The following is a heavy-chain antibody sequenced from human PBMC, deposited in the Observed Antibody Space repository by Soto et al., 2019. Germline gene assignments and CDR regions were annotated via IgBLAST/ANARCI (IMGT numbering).Heavy chain of an antibody. Sequence: EVQLVESGGGLVQLGGSRRLSCAASGFTFSGFWMTWVRKAPGKGLEWVANIKQDGSEKYYVDSVKGRFTISRDNARNSLFLEMKSLRSEDTAVYSCVRDRSGSYLEGFDYWGQGTLVTVSS. CDR2: IKQDGSEK. CDR3: VRDRSGSYLEGFDY. J-gene: IGHJ4*02. V-gene: IGHV3-7*01. D-gene: IGHD1-26*01. CDR1: GFTFSGFW.